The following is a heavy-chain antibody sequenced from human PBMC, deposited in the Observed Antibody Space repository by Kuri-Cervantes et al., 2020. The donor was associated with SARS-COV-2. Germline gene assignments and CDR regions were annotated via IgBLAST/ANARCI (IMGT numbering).Heavy chain of an antibody. Sequence: GGSLRLSCAAPAFTYIRYAMTRVRQAPGKGLEWVSPISASGGSTYYADSVTGRFTISRDSSKNTLYLQMNSLRAEDTAVYYCARDMGYGSGPRNYYYYYGMDVWGQGTTVTVSS. J-gene: IGHJ6*02. CDR2: ISASGGST. V-gene: IGHV3-23*01. CDR1: AFTYIRYA. CDR3: ARDMGYGSGPRNYYYYYGMDV. D-gene: IGHD3-10*01.